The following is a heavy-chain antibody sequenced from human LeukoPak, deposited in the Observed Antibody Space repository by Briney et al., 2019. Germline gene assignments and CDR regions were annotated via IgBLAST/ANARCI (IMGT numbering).Heavy chain of an antibody. J-gene: IGHJ4*02. D-gene: IGHD3-10*01. V-gene: IGHV4-59*08. Sequence: SEILSLTCTVSGGPISAYYWSWIRQPPGKGLEWIGYIYRSGSTNTNPSLKSRVTISVDASENQFSLKLSSVTAADTAVYYCARHSHYYGSGSFYRDYFDYWGQGTLVTVSS. CDR1: GGPISAYY. CDR2: IYRSGST. CDR3: ARHSHYYGSGSFYRDYFDY.